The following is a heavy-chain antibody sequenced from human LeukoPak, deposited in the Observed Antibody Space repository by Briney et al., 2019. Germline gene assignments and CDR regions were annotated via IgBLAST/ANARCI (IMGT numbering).Heavy chain of an antibody. J-gene: IGHJ4*02. Sequence: SETLSLTCAVYGGSFSGYYWSWIRQPPGKGLEWIGEINHSGSTNYNPSLKSRVTISVDTSKNQFSLKLSSVTAADTAVYYCARDGGYYDMDYWGQGTLVTVSS. D-gene: IGHD3-22*01. CDR3: ARDGGYYDMDY. V-gene: IGHV4-34*01. CDR1: GGSFSGYY. CDR2: INHSGST.